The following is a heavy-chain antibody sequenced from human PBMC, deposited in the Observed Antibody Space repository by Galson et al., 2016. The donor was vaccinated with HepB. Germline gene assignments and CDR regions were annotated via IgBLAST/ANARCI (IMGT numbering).Heavy chain of an antibody. CDR1: GFTFDDYS. Sequence: SLRLSCAASGFTFDDYSMHWVRLAPGKGLEWVSTISWDSGSIGYADSVKGRFTISRDNANNSLYLQMHSLRTEDTASDYCAKLGTQYSYGHYTFDYWGQGTLVTVSS. CDR2: ISWDSGSI. CDR3: AKLGTQYSYGHYTFDY. J-gene: IGHJ4*02. D-gene: IGHD5-18*01. V-gene: IGHV3-9*01.